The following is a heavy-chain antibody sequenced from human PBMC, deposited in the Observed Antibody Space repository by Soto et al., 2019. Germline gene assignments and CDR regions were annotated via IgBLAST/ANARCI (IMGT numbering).Heavy chain of an antibody. CDR1: GFTFSSYA. CDR2: ISYDGSNK. J-gene: IGHJ4*02. Sequence: PGGSLRLSCAASGFTFSSYAMHWVRQAPGKGLEWVAVISYDGSNKYYADSVKGRFTISRDNSKNTLYLQMNSLRAEDTAVYYCARFALSRRAHDYWGQGTLVTVSS. V-gene: IGHV3-30-3*01. CDR3: ARFALSRRAHDY.